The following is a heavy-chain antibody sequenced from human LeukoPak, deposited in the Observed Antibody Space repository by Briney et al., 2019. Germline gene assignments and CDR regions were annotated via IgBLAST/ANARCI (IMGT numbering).Heavy chain of an antibody. J-gene: IGHJ6*03. CDR3: ARDTWFGELLYSNYYYYYMDV. Sequence: ASVKVSCKASGGTFSSYAISWVRQAPGQGLEWMGWINPNSGGTNYAQKFQGRVTMTRDTSISTAYMELSRLRSDDTAVYYCARDTWFGELLYSNYYYYYMDVWGKGTTVTISS. CDR1: GGTFSSYA. CDR2: INPNSGGT. D-gene: IGHD3-10*01. V-gene: IGHV1-2*02.